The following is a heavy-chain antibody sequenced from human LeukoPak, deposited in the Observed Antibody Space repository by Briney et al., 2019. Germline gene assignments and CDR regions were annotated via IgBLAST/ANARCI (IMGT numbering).Heavy chain of an antibody. J-gene: IGHJ5*02. CDR1: GFTFSSYG. CDR2: IWYDGSNK. D-gene: IGHD3-9*01. V-gene: IGHV3-33*01. Sequence: GGSLRLSCAASGFTFSSYGMHWVRQAPGKGLEWVAVIWYDGSNKYYADSVKGRFTISRDNSKNTLYLQMNSLRAEDTAVYYCARDQYYDILTGLKFDPWGQGTLVTVSS. CDR3: ARDQYYDILTGLKFDP.